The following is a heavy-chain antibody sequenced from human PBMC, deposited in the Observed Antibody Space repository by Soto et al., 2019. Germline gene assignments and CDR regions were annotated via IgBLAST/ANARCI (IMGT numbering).Heavy chain of an antibody. V-gene: IGHV3-23*01. D-gene: IGHD1-26*01. CDR1: GFTFSSYA. CDR3: ARRGSGSYCDY. CDR2: ISGSGGST. Sequence: EVPLLESGGGLVQPGGSLRLSCAASGFTFSSYAMRWVRQAPVKGLEWVSAISGSGGSTYYADSVKGRFTISRDNSKHTLYLQMNSLRAEDTAVYYCARRGSGSYCDYWGQGTLVTVSS. J-gene: IGHJ4*02.